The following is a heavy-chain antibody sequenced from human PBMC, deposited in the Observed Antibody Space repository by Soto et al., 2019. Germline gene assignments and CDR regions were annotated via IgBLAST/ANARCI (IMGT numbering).Heavy chain of an antibody. CDR2: ISSSSSYM. D-gene: IGHD6-19*01. CDR3: ARGVRSGEYFGYIRFDP. CDR1: GFTFSSYS. Sequence: VQLVESGGGLVQPGGSLRLSCAASGFTFSSYSMNWVRQAPGKGLEWVSSISSSSSYMYYAASVKGLFTISRDNARNSLFLQRNTRSNEDTAVSFSARGVRSGEYFGYIRFDPSGQGTLVTVCS. J-gene: IGHJ5*02. V-gene: IGHV3-21*01.